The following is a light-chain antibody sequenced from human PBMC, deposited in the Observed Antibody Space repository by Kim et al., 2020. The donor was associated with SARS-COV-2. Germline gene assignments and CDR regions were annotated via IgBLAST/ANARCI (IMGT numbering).Light chain of an antibody. J-gene: IGLJ2*01. CDR2: KDN. CDR3: QSADSSGSYSVV. CDR1: ALPKED. V-gene: IGLV3-25*03. Sequence: GQTAQITCSGDALPKEDVYWYQQKPGQAPILVISKDNERPSGIPERFSASTSGTTVTLTISGVQAEDEADYYGQSADSSGSYSVVFGGGTQLTVL.